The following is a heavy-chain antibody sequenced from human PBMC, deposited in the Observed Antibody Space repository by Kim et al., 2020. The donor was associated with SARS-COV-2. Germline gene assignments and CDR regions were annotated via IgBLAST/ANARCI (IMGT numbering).Heavy chain of an antibody. CDR3: ARDWAGFGDPRGFDP. Sequence: GGSLRLSCAASGFTFSSYGMHWVRQAPGKGLEWVAVIWYDGSNKYYADSVKGRFTISRDNSKNTLYLQMNSLRAEDTAVYYCARDWAGFGDPRGFDPWGQGTLVTVSS. CDR1: GFTFSSYG. CDR2: IWYDGSNK. D-gene: IGHD3-10*01. V-gene: IGHV3-33*01. J-gene: IGHJ5*02.